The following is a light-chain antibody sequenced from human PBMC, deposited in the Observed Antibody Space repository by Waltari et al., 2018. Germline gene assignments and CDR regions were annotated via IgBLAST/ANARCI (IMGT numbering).Light chain of an antibody. Sequence: DIVMTPSPHSLAVSLGERAPLHCKSSQSLFTSSNNKNYLAWYQQKPGQPPKLLFYWASTRESGVPDRFTGTGSGTDFTLTINNLQAEDVAVYYCQQYDVGHRTFGQGTKVEIK. J-gene: IGKJ1*01. CDR2: WAS. CDR1: QSLFTSSNNKNY. V-gene: IGKV4-1*01. CDR3: QQYDVGHRT.